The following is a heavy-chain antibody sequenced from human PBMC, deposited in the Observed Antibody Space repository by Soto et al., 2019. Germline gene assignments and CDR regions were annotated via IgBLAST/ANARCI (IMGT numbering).Heavy chain of an antibody. CDR2: ISGGGDAT. CDR3: VKKIAGTTTSWAYWYFDL. Sequence: EVQLLESGGGLVQPGGSLTLSCAASGFTFSEFAMNWVRQAPGKGLEWVSGISGGGDATFYADSVKGRFTISRVQSKNTGNLQMNGLRADDTAVYYCVKKIAGTTTSWAYWYFDLWGRGTLVTVSS. V-gene: IGHV3-23*01. D-gene: IGHD1-1*01. CDR1: GFTFSEFA. J-gene: IGHJ2*01.